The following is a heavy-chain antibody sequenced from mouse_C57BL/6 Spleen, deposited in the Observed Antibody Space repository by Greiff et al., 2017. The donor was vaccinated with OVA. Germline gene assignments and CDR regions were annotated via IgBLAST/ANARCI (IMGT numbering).Heavy chain of an antibody. D-gene: IGHD1-1*01. V-gene: IGHV7-3*01. CDR2: IRNKANGHTT. CDR1: GFTFTDYY. J-gene: IGHJ3*01. CDR3: ASSSTVPFAY. Sequence: EVQRVESGGGLVQPGGSLSLSCAASGFTFTDYYMSWVRQPPGKALEWLGFIRNKANGHTTEYSASVKGRFTISRDNSQSILYLQMNALRAEDSATYYCASSSTVPFAYWGQGTLVTVSA.